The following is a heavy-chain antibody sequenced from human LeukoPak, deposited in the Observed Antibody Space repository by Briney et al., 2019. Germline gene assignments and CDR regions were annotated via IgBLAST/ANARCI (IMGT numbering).Heavy chain of an antibody. CDR1: GGSISSYY. D-gene: IGHD5-18*01. CDR3: ARCRGYSYGPDY. J-gene: IGHJ4*02. Sequence: SETLSLTCTVSGGSISSYYWNWIRQPPGKGLEWIGYIYYSGSTNYNPSLKSRVTISVDTSKNQFSLKLSSVTAADTAVYYCARCRGYSYGPDYWGQGTLVTVSS. CDR2: IYYSGST. V-gene: IGHV4-59*01.